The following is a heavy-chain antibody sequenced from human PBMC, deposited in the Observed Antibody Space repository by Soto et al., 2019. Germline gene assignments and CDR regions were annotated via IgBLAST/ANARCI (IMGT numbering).Heavy chain of an antibody. D-gene: IGHD3-22*01. V-gene: IGHV4-4*02. Sequence: SETLSLTCAVSGGSISSSNWWSWVRQPPGKGLEWIGEIYHSGSTNYNPSLKSRVTISVDKSKNQFSLKLSSVTAADTAVYYCARVVVHDCDYYDSSGCKGVGFDYWGQGTLVTVSS. CDR3: ARVVVHDCDYYDSSGCKGVGFDY. J-gene: IGHJ4*02. CDR2: IYHSGST. CDR1: GGSISSSNW.